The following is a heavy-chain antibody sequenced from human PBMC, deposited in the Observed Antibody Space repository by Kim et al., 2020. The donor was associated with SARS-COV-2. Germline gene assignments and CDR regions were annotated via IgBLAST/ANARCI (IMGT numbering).Heavy chain of an antibody. D-gene: IGHD3-10*01. CDR3: ARAGVVRGVPY. CDR1: GGSFSGYY. J-gene: IGHJ4*02. V-gene: IGHV4-34*01. Sequence: SETLSLTCAVYGGSFSGYYWSWIRQPPGKGLEWIGEINHSGSTNYNPSLKSRVTISVDTSKNQFSLKLSSVTAADTAVYYCARAGVVRGVPYWGQGTLVTVSS. CDR2: INHSGST.